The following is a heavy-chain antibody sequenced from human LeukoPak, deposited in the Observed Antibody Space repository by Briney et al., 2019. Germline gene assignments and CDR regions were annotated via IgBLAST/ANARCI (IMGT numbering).Heavy chain of an antibody. CDR2: LNWDDDK. J-gene: IGHJ4*02. V-gene: IGHV2-70*11. CDR1: GFTLSTSGMC. CDR3: ARTFYSSGYYYPVY. Sequence: ESGPTLVNPTQTLTLTSTFSGFTLSTSGMCVSCIRHPPGKALEWLARLNWDDDKYYSTSLKTRLTISKATSKNQVVLTMTNMDPVDTATYYCARTFYSSGYYYPVYWGQGTLVTVSS. D-gene: IGHD3-22*01.